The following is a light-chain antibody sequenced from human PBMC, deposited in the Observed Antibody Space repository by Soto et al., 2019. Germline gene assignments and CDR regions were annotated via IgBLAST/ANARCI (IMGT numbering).Light chain of an antibody. CDR1: SSDVGSYNL. CDR2: EVS. V-gene: IGLV2-23*02. CDR3: CSYAGSRV. Sequence: QSVLTHPASVSGYPGQSITISCTGTSSDVGSYNLVSWYQQHPGKAPKLMIYEVSKRPSGVSNRFSGSKSGNTASLTISGLQAEDEADYYCCSYAGSRVFGGGTKLTVL. J-gene: IGLJ2*01.